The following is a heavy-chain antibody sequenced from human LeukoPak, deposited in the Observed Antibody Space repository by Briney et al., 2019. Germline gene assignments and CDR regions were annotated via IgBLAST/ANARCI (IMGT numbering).Heavy chain of an antibody. Sequence: SVTLSLTCTVSGGSISNYYWSWIRQPPGKGLEWIGYIYYSGSTKYNPSLKSRVTISVDTSKNQFSLRLSSVTAADTAVYYCARDWGVSARPGYMDVWGKGTTVTVSS. D-gene: IGHD6-6*01. J-gene: IGHJ6*03. CDR3: ARDWGVSARPGYMDV. CDR2: IYYSGST. V-gene: IGHV4-59*01. CDR1: GGSISNYY.